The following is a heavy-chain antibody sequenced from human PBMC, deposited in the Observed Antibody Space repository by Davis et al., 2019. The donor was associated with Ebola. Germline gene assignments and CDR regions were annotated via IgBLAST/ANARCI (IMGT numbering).Heavy chain of an antibody. Sequence: GESLKISCAASGFSFSSYAMSWVRQAPGKGLEWVSGISIIGGSTEYADSVKGRFTISRDNSKNTLYLQMNSLRAEDTAVYYCAPSSSSSYAFDIWGQGTMVTVSS. D-gene: IGHD6-6*01. CDR1: GFSFSSYA. V-gene: IGHV3-23*01. CDR3: APSSSSSYAFDI. CDR2: ISIIGGST. J-gene: IGHJ3*02.